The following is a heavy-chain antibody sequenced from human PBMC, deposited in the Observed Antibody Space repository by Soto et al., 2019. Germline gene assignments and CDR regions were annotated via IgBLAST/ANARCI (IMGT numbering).Heavy chain of an antibody. J-gene: IGHJ4*02. CDR3: AKEEINYDILTGYFSY. CDR2: ISYDGSNK. D-gene: IGHD3-9*01. Sequence: GGSLRLSCAASGFTFSSYGMHWVRQAPGKGLEWVAVISYDGSNKYYADSVKGRFTISRDNSKNTLYLQMNGLRAEDTAVYYCAKEEINYDILTGYFSYWDQGTLVTVSS. V-gene: IGHV3-30*18. CDR1: GFTFSSYG.